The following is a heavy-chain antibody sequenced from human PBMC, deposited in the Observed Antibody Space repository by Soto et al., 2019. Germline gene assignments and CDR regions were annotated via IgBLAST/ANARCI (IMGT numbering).Heavy chain of an antibody. CDR2: IVVGSGNT. CDR3: AAVYYYDSSGYYGSLPRGGYFDY. CDR1: GFTFTSSA. J-gene: IGHJ4*02. V-gene: IGHV1-58*02. Sequence: ASVKVSCKASGFTFTSSAMQWVRQARGQRLEWIGWIVVGSGNTNYAQKFQERVTITRDMSTSTAYMELSSLRSEDTAVYYCAAVYYYDSSGYYGSLPRGGYFDYWGQGTLVTVSS. D-gene: IGHD3-22*01.